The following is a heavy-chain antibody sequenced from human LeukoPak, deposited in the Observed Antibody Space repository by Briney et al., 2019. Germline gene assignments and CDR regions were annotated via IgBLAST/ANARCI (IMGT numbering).Heavy chain of an antibody. CDR2: IYYSGST. Sequence: PSETLSLTCTVSGGSISSSSYYWGWIRQPPGKGLEWIGSIYYSGSTYYNPSLKSRVTISVDTSKNQFSLKLSSVTAADTAVYYCARVRPYSSSWYARTTGYYYYMDVWGKGTTVTVSS. D-gene: IGHD6-13*01. J-gene: IGHJ6*03. CDR3: ARVRPYSSSWYARTTGYYYYMDV. V-gene: IGHV4-39*07. CDR1: GGSISSSSYY.